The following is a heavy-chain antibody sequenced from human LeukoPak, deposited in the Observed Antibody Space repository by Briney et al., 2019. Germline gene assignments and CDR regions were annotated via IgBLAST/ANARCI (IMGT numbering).Heavy chain of an antibody. Sequence: SETLSLTCTVSGGSISSYYWSWIRQPAGKGLEWIGRIYTSGSTNYNPSFKSRVTMSVDTSKNQLSLKLTSVTAADTAVYYCAREVMVYTIPLNYYYYLDVWGRGTTVTVSS. D-gene: IGHD2-8*01. CDR2: IYTSGST. V-gene: IGHV4-4*07. J-gene: IGHJ6*03. CDR3: AREVMVYTIPLNYYYYLDV. CDR1: GGSISSYY.